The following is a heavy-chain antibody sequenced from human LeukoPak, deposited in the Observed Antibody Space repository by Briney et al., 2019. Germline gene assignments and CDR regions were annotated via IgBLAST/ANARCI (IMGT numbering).Heavy chain of an antibody. V-gene: IGHV3-74*01. CDR3: ARAYYDILTGYPEVDY. Sequence: GGSLRLSCAASGFTFSSYWMHWVRQAPGKGLVWVSRINSDGSSTNYADSVKGRFTISRDNAKNTLYLQMNRLRAEDTAVYYCARAYYDILTGYPEVDYWGQGTLVTVSS. D-gene: IGHD3-9*01. CDR1: GFTFSSYW. CDR2: INSDGSST. J-gene: IGHJ4*02.